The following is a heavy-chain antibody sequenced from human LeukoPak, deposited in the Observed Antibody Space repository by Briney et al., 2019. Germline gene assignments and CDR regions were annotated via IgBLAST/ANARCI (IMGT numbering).Heavy chain of an antibody. V-gene: IGHV4-61*01. D-gene: IGHD2-2*02. J-gene: IGHJ4*02. CDR2: IYYSGST. CDR1: GGSVSSGSYY. CDR3: ARIPFVVVPAAIDY. Sequence: PSETLSLTCTVSGGSVSSGSYYWSWIRQPPGKGLEWIGYIYYSGSTNYNPSPKSRVTISVDTSKNQFSLKLSSVTAADTAVYYCARIPFVVVPAAIDYWGQGTLVTVSS.